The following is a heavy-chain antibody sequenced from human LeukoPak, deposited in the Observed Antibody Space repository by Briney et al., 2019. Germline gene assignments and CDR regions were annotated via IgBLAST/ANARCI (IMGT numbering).Heavy chain of an antibody. Sequence: GGSLRLSCAASGFTFSSYEMNWVRQAPGKGLEWVSYISSSGSTIYNADSVKGRFTISRDNAKNSLYLQMNSLRAEDTAVYYCARDFWSGYCYWGQGTLVTVSS. CDR1: GFTFSSYE. V-gene: IGHV3-48*03. CDR2: ISSSGSTI. D-gene: IGHD3-3*01. J-gene: IGHJ4*02. CDR3: ARDFWSGYCY.